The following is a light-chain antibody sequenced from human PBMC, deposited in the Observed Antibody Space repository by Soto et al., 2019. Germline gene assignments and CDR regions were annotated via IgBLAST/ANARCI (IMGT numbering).Light chain of an antibody. J-gene: IGKJ5*01. CDR1: QKVSIK. Sequence: KVETQSSATLSVAPGGRATQSWQAKQKVSIKLAWDQQKRGQAPRLLIHGASARATGTPARFSGSGSGTEFTLTIASLQSEDFAVYYCHQYDKWPPITFGQGTRLEIK. CDR3: HQYDKWPPIT. V-gene: IGKV3-15*01. CDR2: GAS.